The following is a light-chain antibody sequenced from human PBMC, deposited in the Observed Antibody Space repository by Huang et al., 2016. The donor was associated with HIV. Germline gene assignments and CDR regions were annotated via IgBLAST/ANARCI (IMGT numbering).Light chain of an antibody. CDR2: GGS. Sequence: EIVLTQSPGALSLSPGERATLTCRANQNISSDYVAWYRQKPGQAPSLLIYGGSRRATGVPDRFSGSGSGTEFSLTISRLRPEDCAVFFCQQYDSSPTTFGQGTNLEIK. CDR1: QNISSDY. J-gene: IGKJ2*01. V-gene: IGKV3-20*01. CDR3: QQYDSSPTT.